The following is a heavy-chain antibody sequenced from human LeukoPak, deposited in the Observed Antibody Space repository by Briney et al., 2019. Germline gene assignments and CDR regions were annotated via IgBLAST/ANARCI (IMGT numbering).Heavy chain of an antibody. J-gene: IGHJ6*02. CDR3: ARGAYYYYGMDV. CDR2: IGTAGDT. Sequence: PGGSLRLSCAASGFTFSSYDMHWVRQATGKGLEWVSAIGTAGDTYYPGSVKGRFTISRENAKNSLYLQMNSLRAEETAVYYCARGAYYYYGMDVWGQGTTVTVSS. V-gene: IGHV3-13*04. CDR1: GFTFSSYD.